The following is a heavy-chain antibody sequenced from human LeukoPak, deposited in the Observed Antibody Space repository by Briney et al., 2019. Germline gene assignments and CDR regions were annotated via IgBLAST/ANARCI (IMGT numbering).Heavy chain of an antibody. D-gene: IGHD3-10*01. J-gene: IGHJ5*02. CDR2: ISAYNGNT. Sequence: GASVKVSCKASGYTFTSYSISWVRQAPGQGLEWMGWISAYNGNTNYAQKLQGRVTMTTDTSTSTAYMELRSLRSDDTAVYYCARDYYYGSGSENWFDPWGQGTLVTVSS. CDR1: GYTFTSYS. V-gene: IGHV1-18*01. CDR3: ARDYYYGSGSENWFDP.